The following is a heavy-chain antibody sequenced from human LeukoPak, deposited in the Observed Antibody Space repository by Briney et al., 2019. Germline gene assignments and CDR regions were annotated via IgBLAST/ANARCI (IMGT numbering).Heavy chain of an antibody. Sequence: SETLSLTCTVSGGSISSSSYYWGWIRQPPGKGLEWIGSIYYSGSTYYNPSLKSRVTISVDTSKNQFSLKLSSVTAADTAVYYCARDDTEDYWGQGTLVIVSS. CDR2: IYYSGST. CDR1: GGSISSSSYY. V-gene: IGHV4-39*07. CDR3: ARDDTEDY. J-gene: IGHJ4*02.